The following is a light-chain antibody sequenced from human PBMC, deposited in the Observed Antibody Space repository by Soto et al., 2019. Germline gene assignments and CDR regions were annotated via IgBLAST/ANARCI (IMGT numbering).Light chain of an antibody. J-gene: IGKJ1*01. CDR1: QSLFDRSNNKNR. V-gene: IGKV4-1*01. CDR3: QQYSVYWP. CDR2: WGS. Sequence: DIVMTQSPDSLAVSLGGMATINCKSSQSLFDRSNNKNRLVWYQQRSGQPRKVLVYWGSTRESRVHDRFSGSGSGTDFPLTISNVQAEDVAVYYCQQYSVYWPFGQGTKVEIK.